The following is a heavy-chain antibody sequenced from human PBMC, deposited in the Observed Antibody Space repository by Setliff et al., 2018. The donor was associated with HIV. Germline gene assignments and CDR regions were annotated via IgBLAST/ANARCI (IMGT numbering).Heavy chain of an antibody. J-gene: IGHJ5*02. Sequence: SETLSLTCTVSGGSITTTNYYWGWVRQSPGKGLEWIGVIYYRGSAYYNFSLQSRVTLSVDTSKKSFSLHLPPVTAADTAVYFCPRARGPPLPVLDLWGQGTLVTVSS. V-gene: IGHV4-39*07. CDR3: PRARGPPLPVLDL. CDR2: IYYRGSA. D-gene: IGHD3-10*01. CDR1: GGSITTTNYY.